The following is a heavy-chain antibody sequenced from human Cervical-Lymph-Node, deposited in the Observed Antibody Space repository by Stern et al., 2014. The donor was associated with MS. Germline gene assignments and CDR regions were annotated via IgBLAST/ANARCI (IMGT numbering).Heavy chain of an antibody. CDR3: ARRGMDV. V-gene: IGHV5-51*01. J-gene: IGHJ6*02. CDR2: IYPDDSDT. Sequence: VQLVESGAEVTKPGESLTISCKGFGYSFNIYWIAWVRQRPGKGLEWMGIIYPDDSDTGYSPSFQGQVTFSVDKSISTAYLQWSSLKPSDTATYFCARRGMDVWGQGTSVTVSS. CDR1: GYSFNIYW.